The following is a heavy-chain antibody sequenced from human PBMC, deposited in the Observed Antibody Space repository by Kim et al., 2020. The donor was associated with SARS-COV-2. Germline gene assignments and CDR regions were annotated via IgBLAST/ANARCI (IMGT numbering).Heavy chain of an antibody. CDR2: ISSSSSTI. CDR3: ARDRVVPAALPYYYGMDV. D-gene: IGHD2-2*01. CDR1: GFTFSSYS. J-gene: IGHJ6*02. Sequence: GGSLRLSCAASGFTFSSYSMNWVRQAPGKGLEWVSYISSSSSTIYYADSVKGRFTISRDNAKNSLYLQMNSLRDEDTAVYYCARDRVVPAALPYYYGMDVWGQGTTVTVSS. V-gene: IGHV3-48*02.